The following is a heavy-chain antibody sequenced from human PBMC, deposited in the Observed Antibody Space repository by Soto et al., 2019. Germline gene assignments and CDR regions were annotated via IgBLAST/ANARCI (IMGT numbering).Heavy chain of an antibody. CDR3: ARSVEGHFDY. J-gene: IGHJ4*02. CDR2: ITSDTKTI. V-gene: IGHV3-48*02. D-gene: IGHD6-19*01. CDR1: GFRFSIYS. Sequence: EVQLVESGGGLVQPGGSLRLSCAASGFRFSIYSMNWVRQAPGKGLEWSAYITSDTKTIKYADSVKGRFTISRDNDQNLVYLQMNSLRDEDTAVYYCARSVEGHFDYWGQGNGVTVST.